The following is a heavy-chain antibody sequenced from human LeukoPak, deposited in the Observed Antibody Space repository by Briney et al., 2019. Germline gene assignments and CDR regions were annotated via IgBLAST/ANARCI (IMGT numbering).Heavy chain of an antibody. V-gene: IGHV4-59*01. D-gene: IGHD3-10*01. CDR3: ASFYGLGSSFFDY. J-gene: IGHJ4*02. CDR1: GASISSYY. Sequence: PSETLSLTCTVSGASISSYYWSWIRQPPGKGLEWIGYIYYSGSTNYNPSLKSRVTISVDTSKNQFSLKLSSVTAADTAVYYCASFYGLGSSFFDYWGQGTLVTVSS. CDR2: IYYSGST.